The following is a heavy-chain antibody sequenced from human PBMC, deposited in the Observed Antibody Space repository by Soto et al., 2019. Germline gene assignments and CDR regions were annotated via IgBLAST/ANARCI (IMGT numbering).Heavy chain of an antibody. CDR1: GGTFSSYA. CDR2: IIPIFGTA. CDR3: ARAYSSGWFDAFDI. V-gene: IGHV1-69*12. D-gene: IGHD6-19*01. J-gene: IGHJ3*02. Sequence: QVQLVQSEAEVKKPGSSVKVSCKASGGTFSSYAISWVRQAPGHGLEWMGGIIPIFGTANYAQKFQGRVTINADESTSTAYMERSSLRSEDTAVYYCARAYSSGWFDAFDIWGQGTMVTVSS.